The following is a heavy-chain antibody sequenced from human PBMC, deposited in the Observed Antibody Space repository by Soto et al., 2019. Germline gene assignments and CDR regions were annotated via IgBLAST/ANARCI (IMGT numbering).Heavy chain of an antibody. V-gene: IGHV3-11*01. J-gene: IGHJ4*01. D-gene: IGHD3-9*01. CDR1: GFTFSDYY. Sequence: AGSLRPPCAASGFTFSDYYMSWIRQAPGKGLAWVSYISSSGSTIYYADSVKGRFTISRDNAKNSLYLQMNSLRAEDTAVYYCARHYDVLTGFDYWGHGSLVTVSS. CDR2: ISSSGSTI. CDR3: ARHYDVLTGFDY.